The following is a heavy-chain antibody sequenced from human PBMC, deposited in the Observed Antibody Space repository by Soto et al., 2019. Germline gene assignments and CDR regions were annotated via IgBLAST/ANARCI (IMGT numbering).Heavy chain of an antibody. CDR2: IYYSGST. V-gene: IGHV4-39*01. J-gene: IGHJ6*02. D-gene: IGHD5-18*01. CDR3: ARNVDTAMVYYYYGMDV. CDR1: GGSISSSRYY. Sequence: SETLSLTCTVSGGSISSSRYYWGWIRQPPGKGLEWIGSIYYSGSTYYNPSLKSRVTISVDTSKNQFSLKLSSVTAADTAVYYCARNVDTAMVYYYYGMDVWGQGTTVTVSS.